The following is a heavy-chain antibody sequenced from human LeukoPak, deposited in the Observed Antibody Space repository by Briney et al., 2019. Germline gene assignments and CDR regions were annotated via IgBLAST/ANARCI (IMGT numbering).Heavy chain of an antibody. CDR2: IGTSGDT. Sequence: GGSLRLSCVSSGFSFSRYEMHWVRQGTGKRLEWVSAIGTSGDTFYAGSVKGRFTISRESAKDSLYLQMNSLSAGDTAVYYCVREGRGRSGTNAYDIWGQGTVVSVST. J-gene: IGHJ3*02. CDR3: VREGRGRSGTNAYDI. CDR1: GFSFSRYE. V-gene: IGHV3-13*01. D-gene: IGHD6-19*01.